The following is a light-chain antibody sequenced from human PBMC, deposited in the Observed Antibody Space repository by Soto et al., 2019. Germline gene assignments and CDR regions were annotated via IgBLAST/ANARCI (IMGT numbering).Light chain of an antibody. CDR1: SSDVGYYIY. CDR3: CSYAGSYTGV. Sequence: QSVLTQPRSVSGSPGQSVTISCTGTSSDVGYYIYVSWYQQHPGKAPKLMIYDVTKRPSGVPDRFSGSKSGNTASLTISGLQAEDEADYYCCSYAGSYTGVFGGGTKLTVL. J-gene: IGLJ3*02. CDR2: DVT. V-gene: IGLV2-11*01.